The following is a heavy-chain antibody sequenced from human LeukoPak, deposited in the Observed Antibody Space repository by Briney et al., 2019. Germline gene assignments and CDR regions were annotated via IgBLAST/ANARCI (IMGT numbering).Heavy chain of an antibody. CDR3: ARAYSSSWYEFDY. V-gene: IGHV4-59*01. CDR2: IYYSGST. Sequence: SETQSLTCTVSGGSISSYYWSWIRQPPGKGLEWIGYIYYSGSTNYNPSLKSRVTISVDTSKNQFSLKLSSVTAADTAVYYCARAYSSSWYEFDYWGQGTLVTVSS. J-gene: IGHJ4*02. D-gene: IGHD6-13*01. CDR1: GGSISSYY.